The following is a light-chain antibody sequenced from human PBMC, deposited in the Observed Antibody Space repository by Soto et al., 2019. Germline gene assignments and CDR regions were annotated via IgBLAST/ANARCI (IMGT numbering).Light chain of an antibody. CDR1: QTIISW. CDR3: QLYNSYSEE. J-gene: IGKJ1*01. CDR2: KAS. Sequence: DIQMTQSPSTLSGSVGYRVTITCRASQTIISWLAWYQQKPGKAPKLLIYKASTLKSGVPSRFSGSGSGTEFTLTISSLQPDDCATYYCQLYNSYSEEFGQVSKVDI. V-gene: IGKV1-5*03.